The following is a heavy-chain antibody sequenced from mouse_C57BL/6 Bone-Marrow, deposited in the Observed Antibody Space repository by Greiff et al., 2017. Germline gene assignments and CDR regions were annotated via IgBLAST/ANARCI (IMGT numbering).Heavy chain of an antibody. CDR3: ARRHYYGTLFAY. D-gene: IGHD1-1*01. CDR2: ISGGGGNT. J-gene: IGHJ3*01. Sequence: EVQRVESGGGLVKPGGSLKLSCAASGFTFSSYTMSWVRQTPEKRLEWVATISGGGGNTYYPDSVKGRVTISRDNAKNTLYLQMSSLRSEDTALYYCARRHYYGTLFAYWGQGTLVTVSA. V-gene: IGHV5-9*01. CDR1: GFTFSSYT.